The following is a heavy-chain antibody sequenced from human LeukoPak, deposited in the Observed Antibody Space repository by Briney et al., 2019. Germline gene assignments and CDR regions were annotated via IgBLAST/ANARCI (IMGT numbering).Heavy chain of an antibody. Sequence: PSETLSLTCAVYGGSFSGYYWSWIRQTPGKGLEWIGEINHSGSTNYNPSLKSRVTISVDTSKNQFSLKLSAVTAADTAVYYCARDLYSGSYLGWFDPWGQGTLVTVSS. CDR2: INHSGST. CDR1: GGSFSGYY. J-gene: IGHJ5*02. V-gene: IGHV4-34*01. CDR3: ARDLYSGSYLGWFDP. D-gene: IGHD1-26*01.